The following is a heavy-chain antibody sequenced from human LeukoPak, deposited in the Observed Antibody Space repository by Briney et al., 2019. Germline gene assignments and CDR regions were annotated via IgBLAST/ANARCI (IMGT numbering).Heavy chain of an antibody. V-gene: IGHV1-46*01. CDR2: INPSAGRT. CDR1: GVTFSNFA. CDR3: ARESPVGATAYFDF. J-gene: IGHJ4*02. Sequence: ASVKVSCKASGVTFSNFAISWVRQAPGQGLEWMGIINPSAGRTSYAQKFQGRVTMTRDTSTSTVYMELSDVTSEDTAVYYCARESPVGATAYFDFWGQGTLVTVSS. D-gene: IGHD1-26*01.